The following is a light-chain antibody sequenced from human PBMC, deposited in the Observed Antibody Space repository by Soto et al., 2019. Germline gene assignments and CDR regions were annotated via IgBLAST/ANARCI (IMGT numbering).Light chain of an antibody. Sequence: EIVLTQSPGTLSLSPGERATLSCRASQSVRSRSLAWYQQKPGQAPRLLIYGASSRATGVPDRFSGSGSGTDFTLTISRLEPEDFAMYYCQQYGTSPYTFGQGTKLEIK. CDR2: GAS. V-gene: IGKV3-20*01. CDR3: QQYGTSPYT. CDR1: QSVRSRS. J-gene: IGKJ2*01.